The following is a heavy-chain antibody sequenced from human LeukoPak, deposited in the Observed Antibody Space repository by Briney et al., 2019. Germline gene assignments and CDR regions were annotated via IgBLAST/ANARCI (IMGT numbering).Heavy chain of an antibody. CDR3: ARVGDIAAAGTNEGRNY. D-gene: IGHD6-13*01. Sequence: ASVKVSCKASGYTFTSYYMHWVRQAPGQGLEWMGIINPSGGSTSYAQKFQDRVTMTRDTSISTAYMELSRLRSDDTAVYYCARVGDIAAAGTNEGRNYWGQGTQVTVSS. V-gene: IGHV1-46*01. J-gene: IGHJ4*02. CDR1: GYTFTSYY. CDR2: INPSGGST.